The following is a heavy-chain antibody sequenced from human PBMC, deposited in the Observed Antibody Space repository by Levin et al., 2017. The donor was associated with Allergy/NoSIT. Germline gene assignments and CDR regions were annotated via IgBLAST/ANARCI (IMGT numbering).Heavy chain of an antibody. CDR2: IWYDGSNK. CDR3: ARDLCYGSGWYGDCAYYGMDV. V-gene: IGHV3-33*01. Sequence: GGSLRLSCAASGFTFSSYGMHWVRQAPGKGLEWVAVIWYDGSNKYYADSVKGRFTISRDNSKNTLYLQMNSLRAEDTAVYYCARDLCYGSGWYGDCAYYGMDVWGQGTTVTVSS. J-gene: IGHJ6*02. CDR1: GFTFSSYG. D-gene: IGHD6-19*01.